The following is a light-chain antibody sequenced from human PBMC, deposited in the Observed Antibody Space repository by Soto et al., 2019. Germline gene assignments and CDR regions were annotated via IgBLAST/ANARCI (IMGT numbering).Light chain of an antibody. V-gene: IGKV3-20*01. Sequence: EIVLTQSPGTLYLSPGERAALSCRASRSLSSTSLAWYQQRPGQAPRLLIYDVSSRDTGIPDRFSGSGSGTDFTLTINMLEPDDCAGYYCQQYGSSPRTFGQGTKVDIK. J-gene: IGKJ1*01. CDR1: RSLSSTS. CDR2: DVS. CDR3: QQYGSSPRT.